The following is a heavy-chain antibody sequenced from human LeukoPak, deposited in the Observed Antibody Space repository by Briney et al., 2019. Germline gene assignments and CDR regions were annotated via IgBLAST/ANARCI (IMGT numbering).Heavy chain of an antibody. CDR1: GGSISGYY. V-gene: IGHV4-59*01. D-gene: IGHD3-10*01. CDR2: IYYSGNT. Sequence: PSETLSLTCTVSGGSISGYYWSWIRQPPGKGLEWIGYIYYSGNTNYNPSLKSRVTISVDTSKNQFSLNLSSVTAADTAVYYCARLPMVRGVTEYYFDYWGQGTLVTVSS. CDR3: ARLPMVRGVTEYYFDY. J-gene: IGHJ4*02.